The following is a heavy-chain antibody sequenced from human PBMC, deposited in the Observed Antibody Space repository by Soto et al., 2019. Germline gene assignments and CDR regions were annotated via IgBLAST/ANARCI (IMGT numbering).Heavy chain of an antibody. CDR3: ARDHGQGGSNTWFDP. D-gene: IGHD3-16*01. CDR2: IRAYNGNT. CDR1: GYTFTSYG. J-gene: IGHJ5*02. V-gene: IGHV1-18*01. Sequence: ASVKVSCKASGYTFTSYGISWVRQAPGQGLEWMGWIRAYNGNTNYAQKLQGRVTMTTDTSTSTAYMELRSLRSDDTAVYYCARDHGQGGSNTWFDPWGQGTLVTVSS.